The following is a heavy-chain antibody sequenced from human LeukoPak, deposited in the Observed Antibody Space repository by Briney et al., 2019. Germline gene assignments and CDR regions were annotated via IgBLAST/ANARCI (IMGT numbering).Heavy chain of an antibody. V-gene: IGHV1-24*01. J-gene: IGHJ3*02. Sequence: ASVKVSCKVSGYTLTELSMHWVRQAPGKGLEWMGGVDPEDGETIYAQKFQGRVTMTEDTSTDTAYMELSSLRSEDTAVYYCASDRYYYDSSGYRRAFDIWGQGTMVTVSS. CDR3: ASDRYYYDSSGYRRAFDI. CDR1: GYTLTELS. D-gene: IGHD3-22*01. CDR2: VDPEDGET.